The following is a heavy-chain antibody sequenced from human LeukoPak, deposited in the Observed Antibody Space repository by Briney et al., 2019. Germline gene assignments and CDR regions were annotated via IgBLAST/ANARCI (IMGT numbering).Heavy chain of an antibody. D-gene: IGHD6-19*01. CDR2: IYYSGST. CDR1: GGSISSYY. CDR3: ASHGYSSGWSVSPRKYYFDY. J-gene: IGHJ4*02. V-gene: IGHV4-59*08. Sequence: SETLSLTCTVSGGSISSYYWSWIRQPPGKGLEWIGYIYYSGSTNYNPSLKSRVTISVDTSKNQFSLKLSSVTAADTAVYYCASHGYSSGWSVSPRKYYFDYWGQGTLVTVSS.